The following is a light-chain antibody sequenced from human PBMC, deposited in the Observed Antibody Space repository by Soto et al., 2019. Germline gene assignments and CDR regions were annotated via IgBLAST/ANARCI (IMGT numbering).Light chain of an antibody. Sequence: QSVLTQPPSASGSPGQSVTISCTGTSSDIGAYIYVSWYQQHPGKAPKLMIYEVSKRPSGVPDRFSGSKSGNTASLTVSGLQAEDEADYYCSSYTGSNNFEVFGGGTKVTVL. CDR2: EVS. J-gene: IGLJ2*01. CDR3: SSYTGSNNFEV. V-gene: IGLV2-8*01. CDR1: SSDIGAYIY.